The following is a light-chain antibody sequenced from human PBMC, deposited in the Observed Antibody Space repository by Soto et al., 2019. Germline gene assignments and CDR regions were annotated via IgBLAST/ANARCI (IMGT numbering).Light chain of an antibody. V-gene: IGKV2-30*01. CDR3: MQGTHWPIA. CDR2: KVS. J-gene: IGKJ5*01. CDR1: QSLLYFDGNIY. Sequence: DVVMTQSPLSLPVTLGQPASISCRSSQSLLYFDGNIYVNWFQQRPGQSPRRLIYKVSNRYSGVPDRFSGSGACTDFTLKISRVEADDVGVYYCMQGTHWPIAFGQGTRLEIK.